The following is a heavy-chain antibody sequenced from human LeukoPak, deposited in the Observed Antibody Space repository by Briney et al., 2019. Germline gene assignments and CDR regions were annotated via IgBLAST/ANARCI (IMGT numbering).Heavy chain of an antibody. J-gene: IGHJ4*02. V-gene: IGHV4-61*02. CDR2: VFTSGST. Sequence: SETLSLTSTVSGGSTSSGSYYWSWIRQPAGEGLEWIGRVFTSGSTNYNPSLKSRVTISVDTSKNQFSLKLSSVTAADTAVYYCASGYSDNFDYWGQGTLVTVSS. CDR1: GGSTSSGSYY. D-gene: IGHD5-12*01. CDR3: ASGYSDNFDY.